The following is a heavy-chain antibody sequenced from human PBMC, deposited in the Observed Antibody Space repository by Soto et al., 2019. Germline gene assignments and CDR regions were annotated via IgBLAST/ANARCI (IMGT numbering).Heavy chain of an antibody. CDR3: ARGVYSSSWAYYYYGMDV. V-gene: IGHV3-30-3*01. D-gene: IGHD6-13*01. J-gene: IGHJ6*02. CDR2: ISYDGSNK. CDR1: GFTFSSYA. Sequence: PGGSLRLSCAASGFTFSSYAMHWVRQAPGKGLEWVAVISYDGSNKYYADSVKGRFTISRDNSKNTLYLQMNSLRAEDTAVYYCARGVYSSSWAYYYYGMDVWGQGTTVTVSS.